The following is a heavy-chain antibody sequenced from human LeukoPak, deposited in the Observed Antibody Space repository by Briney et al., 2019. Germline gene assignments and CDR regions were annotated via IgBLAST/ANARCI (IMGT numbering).Heavy chain of an antibody. D-gene: IGHD1-1*01. CDR3: ARSRDLERLSYYYMDV. J-gene: IGHJ6*03. V-gene: IGHV4-4*07. Sequence: SETLSLTCTVSGGSISSYYWSWIRQPAGKGLEWIGRIYTSGSTNYNPSLKSRVTISVDTSKNQFSLKLSSVTAADTAVYYCARSRDLERLSYYYMDVWGKGTTVTISS. CDR2: IYTSGST. CDR1: GGSISSYY.